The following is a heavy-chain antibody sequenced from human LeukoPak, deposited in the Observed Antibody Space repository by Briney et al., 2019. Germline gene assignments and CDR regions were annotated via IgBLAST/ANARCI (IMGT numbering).Heavy chain of an antibody. CDR2: ISAYNGNT. D-gene: IGHD3-22*01. CDR3: AREYYYDSSGSKCLDY. J-gene: IGHJ4*02. CDR1: GYTFTSYG. Sequence: ASVKVSCKASGYTFTSYGISWVRQAPGQGLEWMGWISAYNGNTNYAQKLQGRVTMTTDTSTSTAYMELRSLRSDDTAVYYCAREYYYDSSGSKCLDYWGQGTLVTVSS. V-gene: IGHV1-18*01.